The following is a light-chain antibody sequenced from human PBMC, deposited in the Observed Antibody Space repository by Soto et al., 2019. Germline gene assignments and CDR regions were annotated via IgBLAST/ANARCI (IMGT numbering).Light chain of an antibody. V-gene: IGKV3D-20*01. CDR1: QSVSSSY. Sequence: EIVLTQSPATLSLSPGERATLSCGARQSVSSSYLAWYQQKPGLAPRLLIYEATSRATGIPDRISGSGSGKAFTLTISRLEPEDFAEYFCQQYGSSPYTFGQGTKLPIK. CDR3: QQYGSSPYT. J-gene: IGKJ2*01. CDR2: EAT.